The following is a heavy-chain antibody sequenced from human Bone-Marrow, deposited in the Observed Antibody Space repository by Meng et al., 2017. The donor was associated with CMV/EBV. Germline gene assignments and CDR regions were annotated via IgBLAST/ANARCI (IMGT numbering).Heavy chain of an antibody. J-gene: IGHJ4*02. D-gene: IGHD3-10*01. CDR1: GGSISSGGYY. V-gene: IGHV4-31*03. CDR3: ARGRFAYGSGSHDY. Sequence: SETLSLTCTVSGGSISSGGYYWNWIRQHPGKGLEWNGYIYYSGSTYYNPSLKSRVTISVDTSKNQFSLKLSSVTAADTAVYYCARGRFAYGSGSHDYWGQGTLVTVSS. CDR2: IYYSGST.